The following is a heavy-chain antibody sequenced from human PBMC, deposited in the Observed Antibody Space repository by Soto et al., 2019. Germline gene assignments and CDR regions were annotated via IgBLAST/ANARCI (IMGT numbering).Heavy chain of an antibody. CDR3: AADTGGGARAFEY. CDR1: GVSLSSFY. Sequence: QVQLQESGPGLVRASETLSLSCTVSGVSLSSFYWNWIRQPARGGLEWIGRVYVHGTTTYNPSLQRRITPSLDPSKNRFSLNLRSVTAADTALYFCAADTGGGARAFEYWGQGMLASVSS. V-gene: IGHV4-4*07. CDR2: VYVHGTT. D-gene: IGHD3-16*01. J-gene: IGHJ4*02.